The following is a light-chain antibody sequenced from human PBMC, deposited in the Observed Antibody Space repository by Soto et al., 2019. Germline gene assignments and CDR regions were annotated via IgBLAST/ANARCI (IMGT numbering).Light chain of an antibody. V-gene: IGKV3-20*01. Sequence: EIVLTRSPGTLSLSPGERATLSCRASESVSSSYLAWYQQKPGQAPRLLIYGASTRATGIPDRFSGSGSGTDFTLTISRLEPEDSAVYYCQQYGGSPRTFGQGTKVEIK. J-gene: IGKJ1*01. CDR2: GAS. CDR1: ESVSSSY. CDR3: QQYGGSPRT.